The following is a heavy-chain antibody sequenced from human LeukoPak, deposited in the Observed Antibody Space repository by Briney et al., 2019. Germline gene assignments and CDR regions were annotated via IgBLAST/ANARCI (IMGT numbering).Heavy chain of an antibody. Sequence: GGSLRLSCAASGFTFDDYAMHWVRQAPGKGLEWVSGISWNSGSIGYADSVKGRFTISRDNAKNSLYLQMNSLRAEDTALYYCAKGTSDVDTAMVTSSFDYWGQGTLVTVSS. J-gene: IGHJ4*02. CDR3: AKGTSDVDTAMVTSSFDY. CDR1: GFTFDDYA. V-gene: IGHV3-9*01. D-gene: IGHD5-18*01. CDR2: ISWNSGSI.